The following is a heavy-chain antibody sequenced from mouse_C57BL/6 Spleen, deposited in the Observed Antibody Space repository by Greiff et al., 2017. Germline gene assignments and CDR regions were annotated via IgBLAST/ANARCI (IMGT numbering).Heavy chain of an antibody. CDR3: ARWDDGYYAWFAV. J-gene: IGHJ3*01. CDR2: IDPSDSET. CDR1: GYTFTSYW. D-gene: IGHD2-3*01. V-gene: IGHV1-52*01. Sequence: QVQLQQPGAELVRPGSSVKLSCKASGYTFTSYWMHWVKQRPIQGLEWIGNIDPSDSETHYNQKFKDKATLSVDKSSSTAYMQLISLTSEDSAVYYCARWDDGYYAWFAVWGPGTLVTVSA.